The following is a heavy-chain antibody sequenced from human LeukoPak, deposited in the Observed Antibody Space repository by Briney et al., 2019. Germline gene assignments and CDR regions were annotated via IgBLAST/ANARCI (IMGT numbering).Heavy chain of an antibody. Sequence: PSETLSLTCAVSGYSISSGYHWGWIRQPPGKGLEWIGSIYHSGSTYYNPSLKSRVTISVDTSKNQFSLKLSSVTAADTAVYYCARGSNLAVAGKLTYFDYWGQGTLVTVSS. D-gene: IGHD6-19*01. CDR1: GYSISSGYH. CDR3: ARGSNLAVAGKLTYFDY. J-gene: IGHJ4*02. V-gene: IGHV4-38-2*01. CDR2: IYHSGST.